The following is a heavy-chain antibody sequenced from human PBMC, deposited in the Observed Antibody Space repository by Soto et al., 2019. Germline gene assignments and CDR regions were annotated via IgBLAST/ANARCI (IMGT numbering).Heavy chain of an antibody. J-gene: IGHJ4*02. CDR1: GGSISSGGYY. CDR3: ARDDCSGGSCYYVY. V-gene: IGHV4-31*03. D-gene: IGHD2-15*01. Sequence: PSETLSLTCTVSGGSISSGGYYWSWIRQHPGKGLEWIGYIYYSGSTYYNPSLKSRVTISVDTSKNQFSLKLSSVTAADTAVYYCARDDCSGGSCYYVYWGQGTLVTVSS. CDR2: IYYSGST.